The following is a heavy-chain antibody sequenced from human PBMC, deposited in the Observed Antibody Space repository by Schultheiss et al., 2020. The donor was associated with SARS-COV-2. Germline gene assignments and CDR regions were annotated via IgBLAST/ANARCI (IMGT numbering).Heavy chain of an antibody. CDR3: ARDKKVVAPTVFGMDV. J-gene: IGHJ6*02. CDR1: GFTFSSYA. D-gene: IGHD2-15*01. Sequence: GGSLRLSCAASGFTFSSYAMSWVRQAPGKGLEWVAVISYDGSNKYYADSVKGRFTISRDNSKNTLYLQMNSLRAEDTAVYYCARDKKVVAPTVFGMDVWGQGTTVTVSS. CDR2: ISYDGSNK. V-gene: IGHV3-30*03.